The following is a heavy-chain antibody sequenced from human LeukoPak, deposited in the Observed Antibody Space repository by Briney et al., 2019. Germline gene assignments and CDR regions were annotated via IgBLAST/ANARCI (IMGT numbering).Heavy chain of an antibody. D-gene: IGHD3-9*01. CDR2: INSDGSTT. CDR3: AREVRYFALGDY. CDR1: GFTFSSYW. J-gene: IGHJ4*02. V-gene: IGHV3-74*01. Sequence: GGSLRLSCAASGFTFSSYWMHWVRQAPGKGLVWVSRINSDGSTTNYADSVKGRFTISRDNAKNTLYLQMNSLRAEDTAVYYCAREVRYFALGDYWGQGTLVTVSS.